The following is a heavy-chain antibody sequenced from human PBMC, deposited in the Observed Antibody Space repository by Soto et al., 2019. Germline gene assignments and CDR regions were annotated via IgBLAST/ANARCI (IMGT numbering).Heavy chain of an antibody. J-gene: IGHJ4*02. Sequence: QVQLVESGGGVVQPGRSLRLSCAASGFTFSSYGMHWVRQAPGKGLEWVAVISYDGSNKYYADSVKGRFTISRDNSKNTLYLQMNSLRAEDTAVYYCANARRRWDYYDSSGYDPYFDYWGQGTLVTVSS. D-gene: IGHD3-22*01. CDR3: ANARRRWDYYDSSGYDPYFDY. CDR2: ISYDGSNK. CDR1: GFTFSSYG. V-gene: IGHV3-30*18.